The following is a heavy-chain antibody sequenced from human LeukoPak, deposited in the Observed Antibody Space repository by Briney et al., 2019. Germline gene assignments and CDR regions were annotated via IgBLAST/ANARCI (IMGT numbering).Heavy chain of an antibody. V-gene: IGHV3-30*02. D-gene: IGHD6-19*01. CDR3: AKVAGTDYFDY. CDR2: RRYDGSTK. Sequence: PGGSLRLSCAASGFIFSSYGMHWVRQAPGKGLEWVAFRRYDGSTKYHIDSVKGRFTISRDNSKNTLYLQMNSLRPVDTAVYYCAKVAGTDYFDYWGQGTLVTVSS. J-gene: IGHJ4*02. CDR1: GFIFSSYG.